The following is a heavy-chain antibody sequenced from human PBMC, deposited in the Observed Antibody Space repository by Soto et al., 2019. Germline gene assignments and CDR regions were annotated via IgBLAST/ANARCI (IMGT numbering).Heavy chain of an antibody. CDR3: ARGDGSVTAGYYYYGMDV. Sequence: SETLSLTCTVSGGSISSYYWSWIRQPPGKGLEWIAYIYYSGSTNYNPSLKSRVTISVDTSKNQFSLKLSSVTAADTAVYYCARGDGSVTAGYYYYGMDVWGQGTTVTVSS. J-gene: IGHJ6*02. D-gene: IGHD1-26*01. CDR1: GGSISSYY. V-gene: IGHV4-59*01. CDR2: IYYSGST.